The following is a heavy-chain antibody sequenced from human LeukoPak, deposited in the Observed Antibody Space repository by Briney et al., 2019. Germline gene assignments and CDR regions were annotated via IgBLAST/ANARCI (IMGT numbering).Heavy chain of an antibody. CDR3: ARLKGVVPAANPRSFDY. Sequence: ASVKVSCKASGYTFTSYGISWVRRAPGQGLEWMGWICAYNGNTNYAQKLQGRVTMTTDTSTSTAYMELRSLRSDDTAVYYCARLKGVVPAANPRSFDYWGQGTLVTVSS. CDR2: ICAYNGNT. V-gene: IGHV1-18*01. CDR1: GYTFTSYG. D-gene: IGHD2-2*01. J-gene: IGHJ4*02.